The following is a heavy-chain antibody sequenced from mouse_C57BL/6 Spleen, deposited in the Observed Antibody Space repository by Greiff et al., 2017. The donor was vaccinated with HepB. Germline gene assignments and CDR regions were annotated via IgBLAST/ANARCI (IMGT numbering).Heavy chain of an antibody. CDR1: GYTFTGYW. CDR3: ARFYGSSPDWYFDV. D-gene: IGHD1-1*01. V-gene: IGHV1-9*01. J-gene: IGHJ1*03. Sequence: VQLQQSGAELMKPGASVKLSCKATGYTFTGYWIEWVKQRPGHGLEWIGEILPGSGSTNYHEKFKGKATFTADTSSNTAYMQLSSLTTEDSAIYYCARFYGSSPDWYFDVWGTGTTVTVSS. CDR2: ILPGSGST.